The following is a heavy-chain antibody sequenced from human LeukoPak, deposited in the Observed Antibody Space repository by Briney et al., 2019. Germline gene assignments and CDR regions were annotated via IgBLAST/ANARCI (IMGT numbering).Heavy chain of an antibody. CDR1: GGTFSSYA. J-gene: IGHJ4*02. CDR3: ARVSCSGGSCYSDY. CDR2: IIPIFGTA. V-gene: IGHV1-69*06. Sequence: ASVKVSCKASGGTFSSYAISWVRQAPGQGLEWMGGIIPIFGTANYAQKFQGRVTITADKSTSTAYMELSSLRSEDTAVYYCARVSCSGGSCYSDYWGQGTLVTVSS. D-gene: IGHD2-15*01.